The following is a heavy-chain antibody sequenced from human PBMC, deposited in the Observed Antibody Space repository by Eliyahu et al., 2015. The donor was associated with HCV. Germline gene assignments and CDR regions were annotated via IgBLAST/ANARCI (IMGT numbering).Heavy chain of an antibody. D-gene: IGHD3-10*01. CDR1: GFTFSSFA. V-gene: IGHV3-23*01. CDR3: AKGRDDSEYYYYGMDV. CDR2: INGGGGAT. Sequence: EVQLLESGGGLVQPGGSLRLXCAPSGFTFSSFAMSWVRQAPGKGLEGVSTINGGGGATYYTDSVKGRFTISRDNSKNTLYLQMNSLRTEDTAVYYCAKGRDDSEYYYYGMDVWDQGTTVTVS. J-gene: IGHJ6*02.